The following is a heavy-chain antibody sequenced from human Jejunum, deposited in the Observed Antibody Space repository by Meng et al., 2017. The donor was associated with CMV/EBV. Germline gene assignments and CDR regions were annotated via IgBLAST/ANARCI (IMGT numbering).Heavy chain of an antibody. V-gene: IGHV4-59*01. CDR2: IYYSGST. Sequence: SGGSISSYYWSWIRQPPGKGLEWIGYIYYSGSTNYSPSLKSRVTISVDTSKNQFSLKLSSVTAADTAVYYCAGSVDDFWSGYFDYWGQGTLVTVSS. CDR3: AGSVDDFWSGYFDY. D-gene: IGHD3-3*01. J-gene: IGHJ4*02. CDR1: GGSISSYY.